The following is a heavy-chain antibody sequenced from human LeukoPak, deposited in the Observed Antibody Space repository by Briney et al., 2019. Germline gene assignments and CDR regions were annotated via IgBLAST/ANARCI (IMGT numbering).Heavy chain of an antibody. J-gene: IGHJ5*02. CDR3: ARGPIIGYINWFDP. CDR2: IYYSGST. D-gene: IGHD2-15*01. Sequence: PSETLSLTCTVSGGSISSSSYYWGWIRQPPGKGLEWIGTIYYSGSTNYNPSLKSRVTISVDTSKNQFSLKLSSVTAADTAVYYCARGPIIGYINWFDPWGQGTLVTVSS. V-gene: IGHV4-39*07. CDR1: GGSISSSSYY.